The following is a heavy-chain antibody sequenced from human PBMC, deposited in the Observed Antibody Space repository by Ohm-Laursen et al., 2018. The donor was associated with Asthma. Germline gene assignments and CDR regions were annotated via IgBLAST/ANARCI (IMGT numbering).Heavy chain of an antibody. CDR3: ERSVGGKLYRSGWFCFDY. V-gene: IGHV4-31*03. D-gene: IGHD6-19*01. CDR1: GGSISSGGYY. J-gene: IGHJ4*02. Sequence: SQTLSLTCTVSGGSISSGGYYWSWSRQHPGKGLEWDGYIYYSGSAYYNPSLKSRVTISVDTSKNQLSLKLSSVTAEDTAVYYWERSVGGKLYRSGWFCFDYWGQGTLVTVSS. CDR2: IYYSGSA.